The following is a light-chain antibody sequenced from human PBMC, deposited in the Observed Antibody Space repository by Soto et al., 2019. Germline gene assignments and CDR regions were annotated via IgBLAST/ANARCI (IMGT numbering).Light chain of an antibody. CDR1: DDIINS. CDR3: QQYDILPIT. CDR2: DAS. Sequence: DIQVTQSPSSLSASVGDRVTITCQASDDIINSLNWYQQKPGKAPKLLIHDASILQTGVPSRFSGRGSGTDFTFTITSLQPEDMATYSCQQYDILPITFGGGTKVEIK. V-gene: IGKV1-33*01. J-gene: IGKJ4*01.